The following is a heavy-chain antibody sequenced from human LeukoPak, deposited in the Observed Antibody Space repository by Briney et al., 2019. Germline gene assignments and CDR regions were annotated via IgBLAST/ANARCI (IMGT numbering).Heavy chain of an antibody. V-gene: IGHV4-31*03. CDR2: IYYSGST. CDR1: GGSISSGGYS. Sequence: SETLSLTCTVSGGSISSGGYSWSWIRQHPGKGLEWIGYIYYSGSTYYNPSLKSRVTISVDTTKNQFSLKLSSVTAADTAVYYCARGFPDYYDSSGYASILYYFDYWGQGTLVTVSS. J-gene: IGHJ4*02. D-gene: IGHD3-22*01. CDR3: ARGFPDYYDSSGYASILYYFDY.